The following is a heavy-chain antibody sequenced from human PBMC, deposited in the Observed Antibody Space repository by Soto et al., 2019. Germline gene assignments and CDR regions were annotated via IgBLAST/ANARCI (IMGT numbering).Heavy chain of an antibody. Sequence: QVQLQQSGPGLVKPSQTLSLTCTVSGDSISSGGYYWTWVRQRPGKGLEWIGYIRYSESTYYNPCLTIRVIVPIDQSTLQCPLGLGSVTAAHTAVYVCTAWAWSYPFDLWGQGTLVTVSS. CDR3: TAWAWSYPFDL. D-gene: IGHD1-26*01. J-gene: IGHJ4*03. V-gene: IGHV4-31*09. CDR2: IRYSEST. CDR1: GDSISSGGYY.